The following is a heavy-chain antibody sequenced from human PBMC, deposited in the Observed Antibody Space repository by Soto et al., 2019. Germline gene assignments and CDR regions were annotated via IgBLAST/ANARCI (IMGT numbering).Heavy chain of an antibody. Sequence: SVKVYCKASGYTFTSYYMHWVRQAPGQGLEWMGIINPSGGSTSYAQKFQGRVTMTRDTSTSTVYMELSSLRSEDTAVYYCARQSGRGTDCWECLDDWGQGTLVTVSS. CDR3: ARQSGRGTDCWECLDD. D-gene: IGHD2-21*01. J-gene: IGHJ4*01. CDR1: GYTFTSYY. CDR2: INPSGGST. V-gene: IGHV1-46*01.